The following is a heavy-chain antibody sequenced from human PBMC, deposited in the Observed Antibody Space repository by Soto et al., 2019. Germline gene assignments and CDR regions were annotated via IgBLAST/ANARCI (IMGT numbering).Heavy chain of an antibody. CDR1: GFTFSNAW. Sequence: PGGSLRLSCAASGFTFSNAWINWVRQAPGKGLEWVSYISSSSSTIYYADSVKGRFTISRDNAKNSLYLQMNSSVTAADTAVYYCARGHRDYSDYDTYYYYYGMDVWGQGTTVTVSS. CDR2: ISSSSSTI. J-gene: IGHJ6*02. D-gene: IGHD4-17*01. CDR3: ARGHRDYSDYDTYYYYYGMDV. V-gene: IGHV3-48*01.